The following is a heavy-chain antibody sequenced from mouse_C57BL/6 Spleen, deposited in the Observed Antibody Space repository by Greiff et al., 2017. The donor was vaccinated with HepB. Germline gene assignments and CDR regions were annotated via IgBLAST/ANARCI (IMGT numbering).Heavy chain of an antibody. Sequence: VQLQQPGAELVKPGASVKLSCKASGYTFTSYWMHWVKQRPGQGLEWIGMIHPNSGSTNYNEKFKSKATLTVDKSSSTAYMQLSSLTSEDSAVYYCAIYYDYDNYYAMDYWGQGTSVTVSS. J-gene: IGHJ4*01. CDR1: GYTFTSYW. D-gene: IGHD2-4*01. CDR2: IHPNSGST. CDR3: AIYYDYDNYYAMDY. V-gene: IGHV1-64*01.